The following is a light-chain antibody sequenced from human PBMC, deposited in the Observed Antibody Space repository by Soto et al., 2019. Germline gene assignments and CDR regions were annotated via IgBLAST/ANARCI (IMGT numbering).Light chain of an antibody. CDR2: HAS. J-gene: IGKJ4*01. V-gene: IGKV3-20*01. CDR1: QSISSY. Sequence: EIVMTQSPATLSVSPGERATLSCRASQSISSYLAWYQQKPGQAPRLLIYHASIRATGIPDRFSGSGSGTDFTLTISRLEPEDFALYYCQQYGSSPRTFGEGTKVDI. CDR3: QQYGSSPRT.